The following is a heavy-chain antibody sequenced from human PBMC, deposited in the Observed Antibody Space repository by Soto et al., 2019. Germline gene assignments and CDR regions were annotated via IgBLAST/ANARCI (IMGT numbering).Heavy chain of an antibody. J-gene: IGHJ6*02. CDR3: ASVKYSPPYYYYYGMEV. D-gene: IGHD5-18*01. Sequence: QVQLVQSGAEVKKPGASVKVSCKASGYTFTSYGISWVRQAPGQGLEWMGWISAYNGNTNYAQKLQGRVTMTTDTSTSTAYMELRSLRSDDTAVYYCASVKYSPPYYYYYGMEVWGHGTTVTVSS. CDR2: ISAYNGNT. CDR1: GYTFTSYG. V-gene: IGHV1-18*01.